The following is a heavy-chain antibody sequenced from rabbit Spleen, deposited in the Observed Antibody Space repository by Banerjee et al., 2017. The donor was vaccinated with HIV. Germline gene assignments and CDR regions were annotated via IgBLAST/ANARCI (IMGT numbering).Heavy chain of an antibody. J-gene: IGHJ4*01. CDR3: ARFYAGYGDFGYAAM. CDR2: IDSGSSGFT. D-gene: IGHD7-1*01. Sequence: QSLEESGGDLVKPGASLTVTCTASGVSFSANSYICWVRQAPGKGLEWIACIDSGSSGFTYFASWAKGRFTISKTSSTTVTLQMTSLTAADTATYFCARFYAGYGDFGYAAMWGPGTLVTVS. V-gene: IGHV1S40*01. CDR1: GVSFSANSY.